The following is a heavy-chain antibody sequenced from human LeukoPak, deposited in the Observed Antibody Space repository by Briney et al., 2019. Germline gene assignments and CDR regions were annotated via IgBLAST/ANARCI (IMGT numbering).Heavy chain of an antibody. Sequence: PGGPLRLSCAASGFTFSSYAMSWVRQAPGKGLEWVAVISYDGSNKYYADSVKGRFTISRDNSKNTLYLQMNSLRAEDTAVYYCARDRGRSYSSSFGYWGQGTLVTVSS. CDR2: ISYDGSNK. CDR3: ARDRGRSYSSSFGY. D-gene: IGHD6-6*01. CDR1: GFTFSSYA. V-gene: IGHV3-30-3*01. J-gene: IGHJ4*02.